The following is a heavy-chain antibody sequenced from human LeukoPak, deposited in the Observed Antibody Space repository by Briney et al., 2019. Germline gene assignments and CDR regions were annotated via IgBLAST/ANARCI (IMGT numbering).Heavy chain of an antibody. Sequence: QSGGSLRLSCAGSGFTFINYWMSWVRQAPGRGLEWVANIKQDGSENYYVDSVKGRFTISRDNAKNSLYLQMTALIAEDTAVYYCARDPPNNGYDFDYWGQGILVTVSS. CDR1: GFTFINYW. V-gene: IGHV3-7*01. CDR2: IKQDGSEN. CDR3: ARDPPNNGYDFDY. D-gene: IGHD3-22*01. J-gene: IGHJ4*02.